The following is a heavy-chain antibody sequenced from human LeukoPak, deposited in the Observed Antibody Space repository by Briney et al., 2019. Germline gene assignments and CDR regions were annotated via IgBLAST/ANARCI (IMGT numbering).Heavy chain of an antibody. CDR1: GYSFTSYW. Sequence: GESLKISCKGSGYSFTSYWIGWVRQMPGKGLEWMGIIYPGDSDTRYSPSFQGQVTISADKSISTAYLQWSSLKASDTAMYYCARMDIVVVPAANAFDIWGQGTMVTVSS. CDR3: ARMDIVVVPAANAFDI. CDR2: IYPGDSDT. J-gene: IGHJ3*02. D-gene: IGHD2-2*03. V-gene: IGHV5-51*01.